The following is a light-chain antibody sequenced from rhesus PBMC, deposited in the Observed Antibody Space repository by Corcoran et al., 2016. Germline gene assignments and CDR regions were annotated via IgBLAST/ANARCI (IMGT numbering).Light chain of an antibody. V-gene: IGKV1-25*01. CDR1: QGISKY. CDR2: DAS. CDR3: QQHNSYPRT. Sequence: DIQMTQSPSSLSASVGDTVTITCQASQGISKYLAWYQQQPGKAPKLLIYDASTLQSGVPSRFSGSGSGTEFTLTISSLPPEDFATYYCQQHNSYPRTFGQGTKVEIK. J-gene: IGKJ1*01.